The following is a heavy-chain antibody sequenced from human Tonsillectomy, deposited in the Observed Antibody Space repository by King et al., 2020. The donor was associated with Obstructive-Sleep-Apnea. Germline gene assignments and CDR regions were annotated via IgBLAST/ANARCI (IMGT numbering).Heavy chain of an antibody. J-gene: IGHJ4*02. V-gene: IGHV2-5*02. CDR2: IYWDDDN. Sequence: ITLKESGPTLVKPAQTLTLTCSFSGFSLNTSGVGVGWIRQPPGKALEWLALIYWDDDNRDSPSLKSRLTITKGTSKNQVVLTMTNMYPVDTATYYCAHRGTYRYYFHYWGQGTLVTVSS. CDR1: GFSLNTSGVG. CDR3: AHRGTYRYYFHY. D-gene: IGHD2-2*01.